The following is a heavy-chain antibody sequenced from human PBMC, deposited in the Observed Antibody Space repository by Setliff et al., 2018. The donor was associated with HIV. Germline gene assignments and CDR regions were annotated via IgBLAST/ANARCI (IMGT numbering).Heavy chain of an antibody. Sequence: PSETLSLTCTVSGGSLSSSSYSWGWIRQPPGKGLEWITIIYHSGNTNYNPSLESRITMSVDTSKNQFSLKLSSVTAADTAVYYCTRGEGSGSYHYWGQGTLVTVSS. J-gene: IGHJ4*02. CDR3: TRGEGSGSYHY. V-gene: IGHV4-39*07. D-gene: IGHD3-10*01. CDR2: IYHSGNT. CDR1: GGSLSSSSYS.